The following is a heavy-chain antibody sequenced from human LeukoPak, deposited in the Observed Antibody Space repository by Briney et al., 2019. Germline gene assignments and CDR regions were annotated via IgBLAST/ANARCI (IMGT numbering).Heavy chain of an antibody. Sequence: GRSLRLSCAASGFTFSSYAMHWVRQASGKGLEWVAVISYDGSNKYYADSVKGRFTISRDNSKNTLYLQMNSLRAEDTAVYYCARDKPYFDYWGQGTLVTVSS. CDR2: ISYDGSNK. CDR1: GFTFSSYA. CDR3: ARDKPYFDY. J-gene: IGHJ4*02. V-gene: IGHV3-30-3*01.